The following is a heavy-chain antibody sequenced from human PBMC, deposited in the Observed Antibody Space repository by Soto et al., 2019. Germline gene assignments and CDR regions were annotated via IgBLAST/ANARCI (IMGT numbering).Heavy chain of an antibody. J-gene: IGHJ6*02. Sequence: QVQLVQSGAEVKKPGSSVRVSCKASGGTFSNYGVNWVRQAPGQGLECMGGIISMSASPYYAQKFQGRVTISADESTSTVYMDLTSLRSEDTALYYCARRVQGMRWRGMDVWGQGTTVTVSS. CDR1: GGTFSNYG. V-gene: IGHV1-69*01. D-gene: IGHD2-15*01. CDR3: ARRVQGMRWRGMDV. CDR2: IISMSASP.